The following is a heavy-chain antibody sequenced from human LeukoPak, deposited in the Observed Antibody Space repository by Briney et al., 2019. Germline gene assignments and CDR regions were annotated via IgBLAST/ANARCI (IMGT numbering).Heavy chain of an antibody. CDR1: GFTFSSYS. CDR2: ISSSSSYI. V-gene: IGHV3-21*01. CDR3: ARGDYDFWSGPWPNYYYYMDV. D-gene: IGHD3-3*01. J-gene: IGHJ6*03. Sequence: PGGSLRLSCAASGFTFSSYSMNWVRKAPGKGLEWVSSISSSSSYIYYADSVKGRFTISRDNAKNSLYLQMNSLRAEDTAVYYCARGDYDFWSGPWPNYYYYMDVWGKGTTVTVSS.